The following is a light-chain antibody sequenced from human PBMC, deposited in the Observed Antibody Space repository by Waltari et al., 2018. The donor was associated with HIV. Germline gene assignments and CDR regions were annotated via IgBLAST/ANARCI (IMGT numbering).Light chain of an antibody. CDR1: MGDLTY. V-gene: IGLV2-14*03. J-gene: IGLJ2*01. CDR3: TKYTSTNVLIL. Sequence: QSAPTQPASVSGSPGQSITISYNNMGDLTYVSWYQQYPGKAPKLLIYEISNRPSGISSRFSGSKSGDTASLTISGLQADDEADYFCTKYTSTNVLILFGGGTKVTVL. CDR2: EIS.